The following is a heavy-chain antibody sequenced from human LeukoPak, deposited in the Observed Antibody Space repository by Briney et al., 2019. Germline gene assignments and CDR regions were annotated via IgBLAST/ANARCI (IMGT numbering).Heavy chain of an antibody. Sequence: AGGSLRLSCAASGFTFSDYYMSWIRQAPGKGLEWVSYISTSGTTIYYADSVKGRFTISRDNAKNSLYLQMNSLRAEDTAVYYCARDRRFCSGGDCYLDYWGQGTLVAVSS. CDR2: ISTSGTTI. CDR1: GFTFSDYY. V-gene: IGHV3-11*01. CDR3: ARDRRFCSGGDCYLDY. J-gene: IGHJ4*02. D-gene: IGHD2-15*01.